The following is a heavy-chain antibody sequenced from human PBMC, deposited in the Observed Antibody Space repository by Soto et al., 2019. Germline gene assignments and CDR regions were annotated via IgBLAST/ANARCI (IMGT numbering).Heavy chain of an antibody. D-gene: IGHD2-21*02. CDR3: ARSIVVVTALDY. CDR2: INAGNGNT. V-gene: IGHV1-3*05. CDR1: GYTFTSYA. Sequence: QVQLVQSGAEEKKPGASVKVSCKASGYTFTSYAMHWVRQAPGQRLEWMGWINAGNGNTKYSQKFQGRVTITRDTSASTAYMELSSLRPEDTAVYYCARSIVVVTALDYWGQGTLVTLSS. J-gene: IGHJ4*02.